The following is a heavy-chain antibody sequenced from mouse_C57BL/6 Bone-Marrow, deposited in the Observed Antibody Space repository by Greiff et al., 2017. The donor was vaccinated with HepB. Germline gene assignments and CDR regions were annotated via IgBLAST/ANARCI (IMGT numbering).Heavy chain of an antibody. V-gene: IGHV5-16*01. CDR2: INYDGSST. CDR3: ARGGLLRKTRYFDV. J-gene: IGHJ1*03. CDR1: GFTFSDYY. Sequence: EVQVVESEGGLVQPGSSMKLSCTASGFTFSDYYMAWVRQVPEKGLEWVANINYDGSSTYYLDSVKSRFIISRNNATNILFLQMSSLKSEDTATYYCARGGLLRKTRYFDVWGTGTTVTVSS. D-gene: IGHD2-3*01.